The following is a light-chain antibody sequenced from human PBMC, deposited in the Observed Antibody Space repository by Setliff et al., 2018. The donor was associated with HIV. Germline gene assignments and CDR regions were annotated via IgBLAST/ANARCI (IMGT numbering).Light chain of an antibody. V-gene: IGLV3-21*04. CDR3: QVGYSSSDHPYV. CDR2: YDS. J-gene: IGLJ1*01. CDR1: NIGSKS. Sequence: SSELTQPPSVSVAPGKTARITCGGNNIGSKSVHWYQQKPGQAPVLVIYYDSDRPSGTPERFSGSNSGNTATLTVSRVEAGDEADYYCQVGYSSSDHPYVFGTGTKVTVL.